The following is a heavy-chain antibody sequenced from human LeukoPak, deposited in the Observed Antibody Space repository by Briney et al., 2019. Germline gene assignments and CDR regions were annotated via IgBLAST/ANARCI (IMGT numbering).Heavy chain of an antibody. D-gene: IGHD3-3*01. J-gene: IGHJ4*02. CDR3: AKDRGGITIFGVVIR. V-gene: IGHV3-23*01. CDR1: GFTFSSYA. Sequence: PGGSLRLSCAASGFTFSSYAMSWVRQAPGRGLEWVSAISGSGGSTYYADSVKGRFTISRDNSKNTLYLQMNSLRAEDTAVYYCAKDRGGITIFGVVIRWGQGTLVTVSS. CDR2: ISGSGGST.